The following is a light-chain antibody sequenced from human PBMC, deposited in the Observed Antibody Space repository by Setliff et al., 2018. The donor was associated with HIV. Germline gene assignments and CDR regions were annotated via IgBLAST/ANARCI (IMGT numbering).Light chain of an antibody. Sequence: QSVLTQPASVSGSPGQSITISCTGSSSDIGNYNYVSWYQQHPGKAPKLMIYDVRSRPSGVSNRFSGSKSGNTASLTISGLQADDEADYYCSSYTSSSTYVFGTGTKVTVL. J-gene: IGLJ1*01. CDR3: SSYTSSSTYV. CDR2: DVR. V-gene: IGLV2-14*01. CDR1: SSDIGNYNY.